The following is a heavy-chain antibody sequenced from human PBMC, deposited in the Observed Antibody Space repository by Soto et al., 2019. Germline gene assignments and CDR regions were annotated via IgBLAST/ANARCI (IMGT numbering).Heavy chain of an antibody. V-gene: IGHV3-9*01. D-gene: IGHD4-4*01. J-gene: IGHJ4*02. CDR3: AIDPTMGTTPNFDY. CDR1: GFTFDDYA. Sequence: EVQLVESGGGLVQPGRSLRPSCAASGFTFDDYAMHWVRQAPGKGLEWVSGISRITGGIAYADSVKGRFTIYRDNAKNSPYLQMNSLRAEDTALYYCAIDPTMGTTPNFDYWGQGTLVTVSS. CDR2: ISRITGGI.